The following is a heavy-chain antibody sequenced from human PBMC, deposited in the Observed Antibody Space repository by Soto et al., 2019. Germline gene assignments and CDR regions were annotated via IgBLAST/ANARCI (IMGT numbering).Heavy chain of an antibody. D-gene: IGHD1-7*01. CDR2: IKSKTDGGTT. V-gene: IGHV3-15*07. J-gene: IGHJ4*02. CDR1: GFTFGNVW. CDR3: TRILEGSGTTMSY. Sequence: EVQLVESGGGLVKPVGSLRLSCAASGFTFGNVWMNWVRQAPGKGLEWVGRIKSKTDGGTTVYAAPVKGRFTISRDDSKNTLYLQMNNLKSEDTAVYYCTRILEGSGTTMSYWGQGTLVTVSS.